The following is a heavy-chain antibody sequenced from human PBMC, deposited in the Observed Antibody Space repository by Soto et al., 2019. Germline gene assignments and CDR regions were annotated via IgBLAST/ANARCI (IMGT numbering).Heavy chain of an antibody. CDR2: IYTGGST. D-gene: IGHD3-16*01. J-gene: IGHJ4*02. CDR3: ARSSFRGVTAPGY. V-gene: IGHV3-66*01. CDR1: GFTASSNF. Sequence: HHGGSLRLACAASGFTASSNFMSWVRQAPGKGLEWVSVIYTGGSTSYADSVKGRFTISRDNSKNTLYLEMNSLRVEDTAVYYCARSSFRGVTAPGYWGQGTLVTSPQ.